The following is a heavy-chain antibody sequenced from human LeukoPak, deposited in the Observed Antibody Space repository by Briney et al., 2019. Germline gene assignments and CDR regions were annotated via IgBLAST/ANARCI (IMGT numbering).Heavy chain of an antibody. CDR1: GGSISSGGYS. CDR2: IYRSGST. D-gene: IGHD2/OR15-2a*01. J-gene: IGHJ3*02. Sequence: SQTLSLTCAVSGGSISSGGYSWSWIRQPPGKGLEWIGYIYRSGSTYYNPSLKSRVTISVDRSKNQFSLKLSSVTAADTAVYYCARESENRGAFDIWGQGTMVTVSS. V-gene: IGHV4-30-2*01. CDR3: ARESENRGAFDI.